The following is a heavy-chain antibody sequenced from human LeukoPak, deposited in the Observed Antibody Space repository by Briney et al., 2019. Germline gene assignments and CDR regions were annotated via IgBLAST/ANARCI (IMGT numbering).Heavy chain of an antibody. J-gene: IGHJ6*02. D-gene: IGHD6-13*01. CDR2: ISSSSSYI. CDR3: ARDQGLVAAAGTSAHYGMDV. Sequence: GGSLRLSCAASGFTFSSYSMNWVRQAPGKGLEWVSSISSSSSYIYYADSVKGRFTISRDNAKNSLYLQMNSLRAEDTAVYYCARDQGLVAAAGTSAHYGMDVWGQGTTVTVSS. CDR1: GFTFSSYS. V-gene: IGHV3-21*01.